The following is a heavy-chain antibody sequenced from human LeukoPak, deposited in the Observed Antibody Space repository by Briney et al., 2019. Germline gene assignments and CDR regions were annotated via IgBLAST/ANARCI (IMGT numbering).Heavy chain of an antibody. CDR1: GYSISSGYY. V-gene: IGHV4-38-2*02. CDR2: IYHSGST. D-gene: IGHD3-10*01. CDR3: ARRGGIIRGVASYYYMDV. J-gene: IGHJ6*03. Sequence: SETLSLTCTVSGYSISSGYYWGWIRQPPGKGLEWIGSIYHSGSTYYNPSLKSRVTISVDTSKNQFSLRLTSVTAADTAAYYCARRGGIIRGVASYYYMDVWGKGTTVTISS.